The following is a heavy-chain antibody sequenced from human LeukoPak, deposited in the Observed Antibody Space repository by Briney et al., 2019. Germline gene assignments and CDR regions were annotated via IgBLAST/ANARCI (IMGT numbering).Heavy chain of an antibody. CDR1: GYIFTNYG. CDR2: INPSGGST. CDR3: ARGWGGVVPAAIFPKSGFDY. D-gene: IGHD2-2*01. J-gene: IGHJ4*02. Sequence: GASVKVSCKASGYIFTNYGINWVRQAPGQGLEWMGIINPSGGSTSYAQKFQGRVTMTRDTSTSTVYMELSSLRSEDTAVYYCARGWGGVVPAAIFPKSGFDYWGQGTLVTVSS. V-gene: IGHV1-46*01.